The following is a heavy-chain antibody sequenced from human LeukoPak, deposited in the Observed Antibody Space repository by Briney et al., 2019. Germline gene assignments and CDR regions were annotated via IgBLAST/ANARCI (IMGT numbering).Heavy chain of an antibody. CDR3: ARDRGVLVPYYFDY. CDR1: GFTFSSYS. V-gene: IGHV3-21*01. Sequence: GGSLRLSCAASGFTFSSYSMNWVRQAPGKGLEWVSSISSSSSYIYYADSVKGRFTISGDNAKNSLYLQMNSLRAEDTAVYYCARDRGVLVPYYFDYWGQGTLVTVSS. D-gene: IGHD2-21*01. CDR2: ISSSSSYI. J-gene: IGHJ4*02.